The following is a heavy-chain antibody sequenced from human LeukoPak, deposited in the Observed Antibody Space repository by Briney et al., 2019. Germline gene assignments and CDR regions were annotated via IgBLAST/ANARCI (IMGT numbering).Heavy chain of an antibody. J-gene: IGHJ4*02. CDR2: IYYSGST. CDR1: GGSISSYY. CDR3: ASYDYGDYGGFDY. V-gene: IGHV4-59*01. D-gene: IGHD4-17*01. Sequence: SGTLSLTCTVSGGSISSYYWSWIRQPPGKGLEWIGYIYYSGSTNYNPSLKSRVTISVDTSKNQFSLKLSSVTAADTAVYYCASYDYGDYGGFDYWGQGTLVTVSS.